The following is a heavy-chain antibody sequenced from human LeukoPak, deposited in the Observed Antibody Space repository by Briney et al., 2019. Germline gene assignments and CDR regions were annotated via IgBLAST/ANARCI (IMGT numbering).Heavy chain of an antibody. V-gene: IGHV1-69*06. CDR1: GGAFSSYV. D-gene: IGHD2-21*01. CDR2: IIPIFGTA. J-gene: IGHJ4*02. Sequence: SVKVSCKASGGAFSSYVISWVRQAPGQGLEWMGGIIPIFGTADYAQKFQGRLTITADKSTSTAYMELSSLRSEDTAVYYCARGRGIVIDYWGQGTLVTVSS. CDR3: ARGRGIVIDY.